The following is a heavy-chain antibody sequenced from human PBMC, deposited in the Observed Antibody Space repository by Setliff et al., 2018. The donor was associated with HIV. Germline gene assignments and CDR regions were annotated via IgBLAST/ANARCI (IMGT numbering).Heavy chain of an antibody. Sequence: ASETLSLTCAVYGGSFSGYSWNWIRQSPGKGLEWLGYIYYSGSTNYNPSLKSRVTISVDTSKNQFSLKLTSVTAADTAVYYCARSIYGSGTYPLDIWGPGILVTVSS. CDR2: IYYSGST. J-gene: IGHJ4*02. V-gene: IGHV4-34*01. CDR1: GGSFSGYS. CDR3: ARSIYGSGTYPLDI. D-gene: IGHD3-10*01.